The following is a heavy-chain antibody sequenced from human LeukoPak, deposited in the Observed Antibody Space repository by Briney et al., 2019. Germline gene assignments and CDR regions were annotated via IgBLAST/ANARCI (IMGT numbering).Heavy chain of an antibody. V-gene: IGHV3-23*01. J-gene: IGHJ1*01. CDR2: ISGSGGST. D-gene: IGHD3-10*01. Sequence: GGSLRLSCAASGFTSSSYAMSWVRQAPGKGLEWVSAISGSGGSTYYADSVKGRFTISRDNSKNTLYLQMNSLRAEDTAVYYCAKADYYGSGSYYKHWGQGTLVTVSS. CDR1: GFTSSSYA. CDR3: AKADYYGSGSYYKH.